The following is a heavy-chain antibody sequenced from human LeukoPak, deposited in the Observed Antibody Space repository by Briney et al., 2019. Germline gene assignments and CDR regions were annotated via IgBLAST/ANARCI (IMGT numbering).Heavy chain of an antibody. Sequence: ASVKVSCKASGYSFTGYYLHWVRQAPGQGLEWMGWINPNSGGTNYAQKFQRRVTMTRDTSISTAYMELSRLRSDDTAVYYCARSPDILTGENFDYWGQGTLVTVSS. J-gene: IGHJ4*02. D-gene: IGHD3-9*01. CDR1: GYSFTGYY. CDR2: INPNSGGT. CDR3: ARSPDILTGENFDY. V-gene: IGHV1-2*02.